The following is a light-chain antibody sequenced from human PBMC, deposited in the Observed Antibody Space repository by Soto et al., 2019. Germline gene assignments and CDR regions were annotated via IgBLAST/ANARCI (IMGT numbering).Light chain of an antibody. J-gene: IGLJ2*01. V-gene: IGLV2-8*01. Sequence: QSALTQPPSASGSPGQSVTISCTGTSSDVGGYNYVSWYQQHPDKAPKLIIYEVSKRPSGVPDRFSGSKSGNTASLTVSGLQAEDEADYYCSSYGGYNNVIFGGGTTLTVL. CDR3: SSYGGYNNVI. CDR2: EVS. CDR1: SSDVGGYNY.